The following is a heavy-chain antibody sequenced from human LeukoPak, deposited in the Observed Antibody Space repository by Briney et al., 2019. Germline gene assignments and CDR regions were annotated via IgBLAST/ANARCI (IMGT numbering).Heavy chain of an antibody. CDR1: GFTFSDYY. V-gene: IGHV3-11*06. CDR3: ARGPYSSSSSADY. D-gene: IGHD6-19*01. CDR2: ISSSDTYT. J-gene: IGHJ4*02. Sequence: GGSLRLSCAASGFTFSDYYMSWIRQAPGKGLEWVSYISSSDTYTNYADSVKGRFTISRDNAKNSLYLQMNSLRAEDTAVYYCARGPYSSSSSADYWGQGTLVTVSS.